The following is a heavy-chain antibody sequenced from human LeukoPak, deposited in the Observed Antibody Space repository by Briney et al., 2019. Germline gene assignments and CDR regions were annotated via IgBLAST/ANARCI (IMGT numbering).Heavy chain of an antibody. J-gene: IGHJ4*02. V-gene: IGHV3-21*01. CDR1: GFTISSYS. CDR3: ARDPEYSGGYGAFDY. Sequence: HWGTLRFSCADSGFTISSYSMSWVRPAPGDGLEWVSSISSGSSYIYYADSVKGRFNISRDNAKNSLYLQMNSLRAEDTAVYYCARDPEYSGGYGAFDYWGQGTLVTVSS. D-gene: IGHD1-26*01. CDR2: ISSGSSYI.